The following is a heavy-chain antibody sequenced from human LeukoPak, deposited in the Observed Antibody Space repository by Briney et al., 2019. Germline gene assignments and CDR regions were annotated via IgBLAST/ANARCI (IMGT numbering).Heavy chain of an antibody. CDR1: GGSISSSSYY. CDR2: IYYSGST. CDR3: ARRQVYYYDSSGYSRHYYYGMDV. V-gene: IGHV4-39*07. J-gene: IGHJ6*02. Sequence: SETLSLTCTVYGGSISSSSYYWGWIRQPPGKGLEWIGSIYYSGSTYYNPSLKSRVTISVDTSKNQFSLKLSSVTAADTAVYYCARRQVYYYDSSGYSRHYYYGMDVWGQGTTVTVSS. D-gene: IGHD3-22*01.